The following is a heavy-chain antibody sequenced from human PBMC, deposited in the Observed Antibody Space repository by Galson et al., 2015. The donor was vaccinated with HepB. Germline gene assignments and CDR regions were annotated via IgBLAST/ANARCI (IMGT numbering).Heavy chain of an antibody. J-gene: IGHJ1*01. Sequence: SVKVSCKASGCTFSVYGFSWVRQAPGQGLEWMGGIIPIFGTANYAQKFQGRVTITADESTSTADMELSSLRSEDTAVYYCARSPASGNYPKKRGGYFQDWAQGTLVTAS. CDR2: IIPIFGTA. D-gene: IGHD1-26*01. V-gene: IGHV1-69*13. CDR3: ARSPASGNYPKKRGGYFQD. CDR1: GCTFSVYG.